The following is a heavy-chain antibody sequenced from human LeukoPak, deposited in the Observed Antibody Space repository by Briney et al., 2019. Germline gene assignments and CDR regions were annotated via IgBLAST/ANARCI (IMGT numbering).Heavy chain of an antibody. CDR2: IIPIFGTA. D-gene: IGHD2-8*01. CDR1: GGTFSSYA. J-gene: IGHJ6*02. CDR3: AREDCTNGVCYIDGMDV. Sequence: SVKVPCKASGGTFSSYAISWVRQAPGQGLEWMGGIIPIFGTANYAQKFQGRVTITADESTSTAYMELSSLRSEDTAVYYCAREDCTNGVCYIDGMDVWGQGTTVTVSS. V-gene: IGHV1-69*13.